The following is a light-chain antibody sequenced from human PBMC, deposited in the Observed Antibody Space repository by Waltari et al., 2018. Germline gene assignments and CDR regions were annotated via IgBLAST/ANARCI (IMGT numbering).Light chain of an antibody. V-gene: IGLV2-14*03. CDR2: GVS. CDR3: CSYTTTTTWV. J-gene: IGLJ3*02. Sequence: QSALTQPASVSGSPGQSITISCSGTGSDIGGFNYVSWYQQRPGKAPKLLIYGVSQRPSGVSDRFPGSKSGNRASLTISGLQAEDDSDYYCCSYTTTTTWVFGGGTKLTVL. CDR1: GSDIGGFNY.